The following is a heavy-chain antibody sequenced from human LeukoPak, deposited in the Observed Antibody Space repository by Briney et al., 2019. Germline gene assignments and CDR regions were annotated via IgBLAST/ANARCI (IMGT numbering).Heavy chain of an antibody. CDR2: ISSSGSTI. J-gene: IGHJ4*02. V-gene: IGHV3-48*03. Sequence: GGSLRLSCAASGFTFSSYEMNWVRQAPGKGLEWVSYISSSGSTIYYADSVKGRFTISRDNAKNSLYLQMNSLRAEDTAVYYCARAPPYCSGGNCYGGSDYWGQGTLVTVSS. CDR1: GFTFSSYE. CDR3: ARAPPYCSGGNCYGGSDY. D-gene: IGHD2-15*01.